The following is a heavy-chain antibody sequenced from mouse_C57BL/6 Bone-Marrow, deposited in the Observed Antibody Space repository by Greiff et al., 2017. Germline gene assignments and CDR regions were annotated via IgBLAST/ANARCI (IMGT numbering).Heavy chain of an antibody. D-gene: IGHD1-1*01. V-gene: IGHV1-72*01. CDR2: IDPNSGGT. CDR1: GYTFTSYW. Sequence: LVESGAELVKPGASVKLSCKASGYTFTSYWMHWVKQRPGRGLEWIGRIDPNSGGTKYNEKFKSKATLTVDKPSSTAYMQLSSLTSEDSAVYYCASYYGSSFYAMDYWGQGTSVTVSS. J-gene: IGHJ4*01. CDR3: ASYYGSSFYAMDY.